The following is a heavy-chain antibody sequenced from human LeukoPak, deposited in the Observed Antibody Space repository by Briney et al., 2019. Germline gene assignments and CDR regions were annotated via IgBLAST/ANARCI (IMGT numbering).Heavy chain of an antibody. V-gene: IGHV4-30-4*01. J-gene: IGHJ4*02. Sequence: SETLSLTCTVSGESISSDDYYWSWIRQPPGQGLEWIGYIYNSGSTYYNPSLESRLTISLDTSKNQFSLKLSSVTAADTAVYYCARVQDSSGYGPFDFWGQGTLVTVSS. CDR2: IYNSGST. D-gene: IGHD3-22*01. CDR3: ARVQDSSGYGPFDF. CDR1: GESISSDDYY.